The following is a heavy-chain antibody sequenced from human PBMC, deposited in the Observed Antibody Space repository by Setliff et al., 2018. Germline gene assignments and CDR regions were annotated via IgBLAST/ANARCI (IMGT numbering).Heavy chain of an antibody. CDR3: ARGRSNFWGYYFDY. D-gene: IGHD3-3*01. V-gene: IGHV4-34*01. J-gene: IGHJ4*02. CDR1: GASFSDTY. CDR2: INYLGNT. Sequence: SETLSLTCAVYGASFSDTYWSWIRQPPGKGLEWIGDINYLGNTNYNPSLKTRVTISVDTSKNQFSLKLSSVTAADTAVYYCARGRSNFWGYYFDYWGQGTLVTVSS.